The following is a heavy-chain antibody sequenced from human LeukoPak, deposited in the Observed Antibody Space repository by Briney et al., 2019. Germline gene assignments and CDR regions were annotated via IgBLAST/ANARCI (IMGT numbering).Heavy chain of an antibody. CDR1: GFTFSSYG. V-gene: IGHV3-30*18. J-gene: IGHJ4*02. D-gene: IGHD6-13*01. CDR3: AKETAAWDFDY. CDR2: ISYDGSNK. Sequence: GESLKISCAASGFTFSSYGMHWVRQAPGKGLEWVAVISYDGSNKYYADSVKGRFTISRDNSKNTLCLQMNSLRAEDTAVYYCAKETAAWDFDYWGQGTLVTVSS.